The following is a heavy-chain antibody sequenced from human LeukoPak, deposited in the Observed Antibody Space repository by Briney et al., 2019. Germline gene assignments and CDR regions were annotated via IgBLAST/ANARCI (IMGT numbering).Heavy chain of an antibody. CDR1: GCTFTSYR. CDR2: INPFGGSP. J-gene: IGHJ4*02. D-gene: IGHD3-22*01. CDR3: ARGSYDSDLTPSAY. Sequence: GASVKISCEASGCTFTSYRLHWVRQAPGQGLEWMGIINPFGGSPRYAQKFQGRVTMTRDTSTSTVYMQLTSLRAEDTAVYYCARGSYDSDLTPSAYWGQGTLLTVSS. V-gene: IGHV1-46*01.